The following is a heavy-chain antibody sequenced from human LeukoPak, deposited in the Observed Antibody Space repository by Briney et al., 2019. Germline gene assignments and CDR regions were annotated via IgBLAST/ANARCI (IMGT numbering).Heavy chain of an antibody. D-gene: IGHD3-22*01. CDR3: ARRPRNYYDSSGYYSIDY. CDR1: GGSFSGYY. J-gene: IGHJ4*02. CDR2: INHSGST. V-gene: IGHV4-34*01. Sequence: SETLSLTCAVYGGSFSGYYWSWIRQPPGKGLEWIGEINHSGSTNYNPSLKSRVTISVDTSKNQFSLKLSSVTAADTAVYYCARRPRNYYDSSGYYSIDYWGQGTLVTVSS.